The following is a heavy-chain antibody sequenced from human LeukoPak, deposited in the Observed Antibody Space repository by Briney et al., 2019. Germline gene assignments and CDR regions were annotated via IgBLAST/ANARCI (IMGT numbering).Heavy chain of an antibody. CDR2: IYYSGST. Sequence: NTSETLSLTCTVSGGSISSGGYYWSWIRQHPGKGLEWIGYIYYSGSTYYNPSLKSRVTISVDTSMNQFSLKLSSVTAADTAVYYCAGGGDSGSPDYWGQGTLVTVSS. CDR3: AGGGDSGSPDY. CDR1: GGSISSGGYY. D-gene: IGHD3-10*01. J-gene: IGHJ4*02. V-gene: IGHV4-31*03.